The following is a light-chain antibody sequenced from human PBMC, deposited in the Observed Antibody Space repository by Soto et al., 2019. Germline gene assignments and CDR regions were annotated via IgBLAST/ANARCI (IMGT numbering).Light chain of an antibody. CDR2: GAS. V-gene: IGKV3-20*01. Sequence: EIVLTQSPGTLSLSPGERATLSCRASQSVSSSYLAWYQQKPGQAPRLLIYGASSRATGIPDRFSGSGSGTDFTLTISRLEPEDLAVYYCQQYGGASSFGGGTKVEIK. CDR3: QQYGGASS. J-gene: IGKJ4*01. CDR1: QSVSSSY.